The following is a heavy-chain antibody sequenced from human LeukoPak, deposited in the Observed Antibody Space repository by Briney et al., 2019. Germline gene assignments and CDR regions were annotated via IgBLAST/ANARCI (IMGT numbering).Heavy chain of an antibody. J-gene: IGHJ4*02. CDR1: GYTFTGYY. CDR2: INPNSGGT. V-gene: IGHV1-2*02. Sequence: ASVKVSCKASGYTFTGYYMRWVRQAPGQGLEWLGWINPNSGGTNYAQKFQGRVTMTRDTSISTAYMELSRLRSDDTAVYYCARVPFRGYYDGSGYPDYWGQGTLVTVSS. CDR3: ARVPFRGYYDGSGYPDY. D-gene: IGHD3-22*01.